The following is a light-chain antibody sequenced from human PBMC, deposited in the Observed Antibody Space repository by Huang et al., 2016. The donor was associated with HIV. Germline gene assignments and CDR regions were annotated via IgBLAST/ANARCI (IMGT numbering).Light chain of an antibody. CDR3: QQYGASRT. V-gene: IGKV3-20*01. CDR2: GAS. CDR1: QSVNDNS. Sequence: ENVLTQSPGTLSLSPGERATLSCRASQSVNDNSLAWYQQKPGQAPRLLIYGASSRATGIPDRFSGGGSGTDFTLTITRLEPEDFAVYYCQQYGASRTFGQGTKVEIK. J-gene: IGKJ1*01.